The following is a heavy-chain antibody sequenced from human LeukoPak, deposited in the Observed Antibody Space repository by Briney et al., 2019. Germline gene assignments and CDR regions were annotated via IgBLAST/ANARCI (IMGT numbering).Heavy chain of an antibody. J-gene: IGHJ4*02. CDR3: ARGIARLIILPGY. D-gene: IGHD2/OR15-2a*01. V-gene: IGHV1-58*01. Sequence: SVKVSCKASGFTFTSSAVQWVRQARGQRLEWIGWIVVGSGNTNYAQKFQERVTMTRDTPTSTVYMELSSLRSEDTAVYYCARGIARLIILPGYWGQGTLVTVSS. CDR1: GFTFTSSA. CDR2: IVVGSGNT.